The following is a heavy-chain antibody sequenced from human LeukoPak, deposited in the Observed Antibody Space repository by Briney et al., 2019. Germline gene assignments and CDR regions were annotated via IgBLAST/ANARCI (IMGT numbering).Heavy chain of an antibody. CDR3: AREGDILTGFPPDY. CDR1: GFTFSRYW. Sequence: GGSLRLSCAASGFTFSRYWMHWVRQAPGKGLVWVSRIDSDGSSTSYADSVKGRFTISRDNAKNTVYLQMNSLRAEDTAVYYCAREGDILTGFPPDYWGQGTLVTVSS. J-gene: IGHJ4*02. CDR2: IDSDGSST. D-gene: IGHD3-9*01. V-gene: IGHV3-74*01.